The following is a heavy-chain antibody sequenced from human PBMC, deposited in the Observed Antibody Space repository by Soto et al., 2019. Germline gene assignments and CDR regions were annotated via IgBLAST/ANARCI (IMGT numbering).Heavy chain of an antibody. CDR3: ARVAKGYCSSTSCFNTPGWFDP. CDR1: GGSFSGYY. V-gene: IGHV4-34*01. CDR2: INHSGST. J-gene: IGHJ5*02. Sequence: SETLSLTCAVYGGSFSGYYWSWIRQPPGKGLEWIGEINHSGSTNYNPSLKSRVTISVDTSKNQFSLKLSSVTAAYTAVYYCARVAKGYCSSTSCFNTPGWFDPWGQGTLVTVSS. D-gene: IGHD2-2*01.